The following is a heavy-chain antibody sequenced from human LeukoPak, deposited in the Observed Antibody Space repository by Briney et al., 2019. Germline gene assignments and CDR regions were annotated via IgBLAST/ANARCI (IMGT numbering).Heavy chain of an antibody. CDR2: INHSGST. V-gene: IGHV4-34*01. J-gene: IGHJ3*02. D-gene: IGHD6-13*01. CDR3: ASPSSGYSSSGSDAFDI. CDR1: GGSFRGYY. Sequence: SETLSLTCAVYGGSFRGYYWSWIRQPPGKGLEWIGEINHSGSTNYNPSLKSRVTISVDTSKNQFSLKLSSVTAADTAVYYCASPSSGYSSSGSDAFDIWGQGTMVTVSS.